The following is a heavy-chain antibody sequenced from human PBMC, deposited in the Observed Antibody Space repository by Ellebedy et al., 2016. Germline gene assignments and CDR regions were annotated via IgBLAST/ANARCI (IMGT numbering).Heavy chain of an antibody. CDR2: INPVNGDT. J-gene: IGHJ6*03. D-gene: IGHD4-11*01. Sequence: ASVKVSCKASGYTFTNYALNWVRQAPGQGLEWLGRINPVNGDTKYSQKFQDRVTITRDTSARTAYMELSGLKVEDTAIYYCARGGSKPYYWYNYMDFWGKGTTVTVSS. CDR1: GYTFTNYA. CDR3: ARGGSKPYYWYNYMDF. V-gene: IGHV1-3*01.